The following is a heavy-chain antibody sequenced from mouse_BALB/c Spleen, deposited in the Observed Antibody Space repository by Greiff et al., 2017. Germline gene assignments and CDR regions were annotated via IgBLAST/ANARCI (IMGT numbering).Heavy chain of an antibody. D-gene: IGHD1-1*01. CDR1: GYSITSGYY. V-gene: IGHV3-6*02. Sequence: EVKLMESGPGLVKPSQSLSLTCSVTGYSITSGYYWNWIRQFPGNKLEWMGYISYDGSNNYNPSLKNRIPITRDTSKNQFFLKLNSVTTEDTATYYCARDQDYGSSYDWYFDVGGAGTTVTVSS. J-gene: IGHJ1*01. CDR3: ARDQDYGSSYDWYFDV. CDR2: ISYDGSN.